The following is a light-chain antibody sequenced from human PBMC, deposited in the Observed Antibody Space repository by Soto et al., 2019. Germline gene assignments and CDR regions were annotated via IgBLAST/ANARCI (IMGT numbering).Light chain of an antibody. CDR1: QGISSY. J-gene: IGKJ2*01. V-gene: IGKV1-9*01. Sequence: DIQLTQSPSFLSASVGDRVTITCRASQGISSYLAWYQQKPGKAPKLLIYAASTLQGGVPSRFSGSGSGTDFTLTISSLQPEDFATYYCQQLNAYPRTFGQGTKLEIK. CDR2: AAS. CDR3: QQLNAYPRT.